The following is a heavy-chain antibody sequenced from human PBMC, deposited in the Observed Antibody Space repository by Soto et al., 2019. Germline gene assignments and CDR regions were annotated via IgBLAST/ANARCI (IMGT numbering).Heavy chain of an antibody. CDR3: ARRERSRQRWYDAFDI. CDR1: GYSFTSYW. D-gene: IGHD6-13*01. V-gene: IGHV5-51*01. Sequence: EVQLVQSGAEVKKPGESLKISCKGSGYSFTSYWIGWVRQMPGKGLEWMGIIYPGDSDTRYSPSFQGQVTISADKSISTAYLQWSSLMASDTAMYYCARRERSRQRWYDAFDIWGQGTMVTVSS. CDR2: IYPGDSDT. J-gene: IGHJ3*02.